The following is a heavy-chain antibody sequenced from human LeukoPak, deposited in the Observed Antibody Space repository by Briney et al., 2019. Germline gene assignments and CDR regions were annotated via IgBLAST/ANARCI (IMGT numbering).Heavy chain of an antibody. CDR3: ARGGISYYDFWSGTNWFDP. J-gene: IGHJ5*02. Sequence: ASVKVSCKASGYTFTSYGISWARQAPGQGLEWMGWISAYNGNTNYAQKFQGRVTMTRDTSISTAYMELSRLRSDDTAVYYCARGGISYYDFWSGTNWFDPWGQGTLVTVSS. V-gene: IGHV1-18*01. CDR2: ISAYNGNT. D-gene: IGHD3-3*01. CDR1: GYTFTSYG.